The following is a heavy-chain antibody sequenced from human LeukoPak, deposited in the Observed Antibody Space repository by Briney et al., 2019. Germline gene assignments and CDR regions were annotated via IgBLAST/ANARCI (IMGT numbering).Heavy chain of an antibody. CDR1: GFTFSSYA. CDR3: ARAWYRSTWYPGY. Sequence: TGGSLRLSCAASGFTFSSYATSWVRQAPGKGLEWVSAISGSGGRTYYADSVKGRFTISRDNSMNTLYLQMDSLRAEDTAVYYCARAWYRSTWYPGYWGQGTLVIVSS. J-gene: IGHJ4*02. D-gene: IGHD6-13*01. CDR2: ISGSGGRT. V-gene: IGHV3-23*01.